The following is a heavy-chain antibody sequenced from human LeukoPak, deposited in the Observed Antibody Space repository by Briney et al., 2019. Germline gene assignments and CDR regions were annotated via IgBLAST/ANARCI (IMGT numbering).Heavy chain of an antibody. CDR1: GFSVSNNY. Sequence: GGSLRLSCEASGFSVSNNYMTWVRQAPGKGLEWVSVIHSGGTTYYGDSVEGRFTISRDNSRNTLNLQMNSLRAEDTAVYFCARGQSGDPAFDIWGQGTMVTVSS. D-gene: IGHD4-17*01. J-gene: IGHJ3*02. CDR2: IHSGGTT. CDR3: ARGQSGDPAFDI. V-gene: IGHV3-53*01.